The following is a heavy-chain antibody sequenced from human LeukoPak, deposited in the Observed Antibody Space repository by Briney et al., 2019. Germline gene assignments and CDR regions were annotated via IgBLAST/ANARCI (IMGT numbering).Heavy chain of an antibody. CDR3: ARDGFLYSGYDLRY. CDR1: GYTFTSYG. Sequence: GASVKVSCKASGYTFTSYGISWVRQAPGQGLEWMGWISAYNGNTNYAQKLQGRVTMTTDPSTSTAYMELRSLRSDDTAVYYCARDGFLYSGYDLRYWGQGTLVTVSS. J-gene: IGHJ4*02. D-gene: IGHD5-12*01. V-gene: IGHV1-18*01. CDR2: ISAYNGNT.